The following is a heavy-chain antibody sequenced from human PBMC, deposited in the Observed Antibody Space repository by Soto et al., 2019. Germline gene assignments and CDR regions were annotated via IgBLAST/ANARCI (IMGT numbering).Heavy chain of an antibody. CDR1: GGSISSYS. D-gene: IGHD1-1*01. CDR2: IYSSGTT. J-gene: IGHJ4*02. V-gene: IGHV4-59*01. Sequence: SETLSLTCTVSGGSISSYSWTWIRQPPGKRLEWIAYIYSSGTTNYNPSLKRRLTTSVDTSKNQFSLKLSSVTAADTAVYACTSGSGPTFERWGQGTLV. CDR3: TSGSGPTFER.